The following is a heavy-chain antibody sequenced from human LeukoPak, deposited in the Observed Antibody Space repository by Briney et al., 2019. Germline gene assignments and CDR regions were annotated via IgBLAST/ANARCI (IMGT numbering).Heavy chain of an antibody. D-gene: IGHD5-24*01. CDR3: AREMATINDAFDI. CDR2: INSDGSST. V-gene: IGHV3-74*01. Sequence: GESLRLSCAASGFTFTTYWMSWVRQAPGKGLVWVSRINSDGSSTSYADSVKGRFTISRDNAKNTLYLQMNSLRAEDTAVYYCAREMATINDAFDIWGQGTMVTVSS. CDR1: GFTFTTYW. J-gene: IGHJ3*02.